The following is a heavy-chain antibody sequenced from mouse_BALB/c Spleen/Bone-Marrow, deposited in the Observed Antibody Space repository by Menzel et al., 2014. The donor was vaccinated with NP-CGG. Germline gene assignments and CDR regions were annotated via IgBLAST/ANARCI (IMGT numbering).Heavy chain of an antibody. Sequence: QVQLQQPGAELVKPGASVKLSCKASGYTFNSYYMYWVKQRPGQGLEWFGEINPSNGGINFNEKFKSKATLTVDKSSSTAYMQLSSLTSEDSAVYYCTREGAYWGQGTLVTVSA. CDR2: INPSNGGI. J-gene: IGHJ3*01. V-gene: IGHV1S81*02. CDR3: TREGAY. CDR1: GYTFNSYY.